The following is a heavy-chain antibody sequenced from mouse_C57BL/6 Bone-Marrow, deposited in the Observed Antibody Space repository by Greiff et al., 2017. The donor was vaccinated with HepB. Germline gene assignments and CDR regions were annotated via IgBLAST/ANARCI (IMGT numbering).Heavy chain of an antibody. CDR1: GFTFSSYA. CDR3: ARDDGYYDAMDY. D-gene: IGHD2-3*01. CDR2: ISDGGSYT. J-gene: IGHJ4*01. Sequence: EVQVVESGGGLVKPGGSLKLSCAASGFTFSSYAMSWVRQTPDKRLEWVATISDGGSYTYYPDNVKGRFTISRDNAKNNLYLQMSHLKSEDTAMYYCARDDGYYDAMDYWGQGTSVTVSS. V-gene: IGHV5-4*01.